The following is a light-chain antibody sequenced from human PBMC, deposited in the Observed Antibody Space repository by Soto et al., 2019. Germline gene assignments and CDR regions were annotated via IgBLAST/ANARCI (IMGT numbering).Light chain of an antibody. J-gene: IGLJ1*01. Sequence: QSVLTQPPSASGSPGQSVTISCTGTSTDVGAYNFVSWYQQQPGKAPKLMIYQVTNRPSGVSNRFSGSRSGNTASLTISGLQAEDEADYYCSSYTDSSNYVFGTGTKVT. CDR3: SSYTDSSNYV. CDR2: QVT. V-gene: IGLV2-14*01. CDR1: STDVGAYNF.